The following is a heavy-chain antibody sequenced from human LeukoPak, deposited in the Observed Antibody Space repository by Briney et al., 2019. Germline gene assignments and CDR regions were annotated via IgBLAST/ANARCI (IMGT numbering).Heavy chain of an antibody. J-gene: IGHJ6*03. CDR1: GGSFSGYY. CDR2: INHSGST. Sequence: SETLSLTCAVYGGSFSGYYWSWIRQPPGKGLEWIGEINHSGSTNYNPSLKSRVTISVDTSKNQFSLKLSSVTAADTAVYYCARDSPYYYGSGSATYYMDVWGKGATVTISS. D-gene: IGHD3-10*01. V-gene: IGHV4-34*01. CDR3: ARDSPYYYGSGSATYYMDV.